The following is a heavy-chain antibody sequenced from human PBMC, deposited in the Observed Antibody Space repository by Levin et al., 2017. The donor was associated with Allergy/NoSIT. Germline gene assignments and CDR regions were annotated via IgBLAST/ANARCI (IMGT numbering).Heavy chain of an antibody. Sequence: LSLTCAASGVPFDDSAMHWVRQAPGKGLEWVSGITWNSGSIGYADSVKGRFTISRDNAKKSLYLEMNSLRDEDTALYYCAKGSAGFLSYGMDVWGQGTTVTVSS. V-gene: IGHV3-9*01. D-gene: IGHD3-10*01. CDR2: ITWNSGSI. CDR3: AKGSAGFLSYGMDV. J-gene: IGHJ6*02. CDR1: GVPFDDSA.